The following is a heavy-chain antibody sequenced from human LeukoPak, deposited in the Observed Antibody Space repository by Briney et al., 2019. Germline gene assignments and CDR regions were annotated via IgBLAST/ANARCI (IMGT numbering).Heavy chain of an antibody. V-gene: IGHV3-30*18. D-gene: IGHD3-10*01. Sequence: GGSLRLSCAAAGFIFSSYSMHWVRQAPGKGPEWVAVISYDGSKKYYPEPVRGRFTISRDNSKSTLFLQMNSLRAEDTAVYYCAKDFGYDSGTYLEQWGQGTLVTVPS. J-gene: IGHJ4*02. CDR3: AKDFGYDSGTYLEQ. CDR1: GFIFSSYS. CDR2: ISYDGSKK.